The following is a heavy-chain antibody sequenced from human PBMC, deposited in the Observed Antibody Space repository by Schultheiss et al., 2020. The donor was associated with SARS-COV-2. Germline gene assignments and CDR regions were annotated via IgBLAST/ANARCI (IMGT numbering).Heavy chain of an antibody. J-gene: IGHJ6*02. D-gene: IGHD3-3*01. V-gene: IGHV1-18*01. CDR1: GYTFTSHG. CDR3: ARLRRFLEWPPYGMDV. Sequence: ASVKVSCKASGYTFTSHGISWVRQAPGQGLEWMGWISAYNGNTNYAQKLQGRVTMTTDTSTSTAYMELRSLRSDDTAVYYCARLRRFLEWPPYGMDVWGQGTTVTVSS. CDR2: ISAYNGNT.